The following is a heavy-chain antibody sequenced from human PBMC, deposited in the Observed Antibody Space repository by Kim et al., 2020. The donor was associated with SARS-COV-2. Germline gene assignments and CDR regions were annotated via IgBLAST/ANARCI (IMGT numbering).Heavy chain of an antibody. CDR1: GFTFSTYS. CDR2: ISKSGRI. V-gene: IGHV3-48*02. Sequence: GGSLRLSCAASGFTFSTYSMNWVRQAPGKGLDWVSHISKSGRIFYADSVKGRFTISRDYAKNSLYLQMNSLRDDDTAAYYCTRDSGRSYGMDVWGQGTT. J-gene: IGHJ6*02. CDR3: TRDSGRSYGMDV.